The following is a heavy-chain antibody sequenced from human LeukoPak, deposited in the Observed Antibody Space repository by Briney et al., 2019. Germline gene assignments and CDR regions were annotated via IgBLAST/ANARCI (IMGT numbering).Heavy chain of an antibody. J-gene: IGHJ2*01. CDR2: ISGSGGST. V-gene: IGHV3-23*01. CDR1: EFTFSSYA. CDR3: AKPHSSPASFDL. Sequence: GGTLRLSCAASEFTFSSYAMSWVRQAPGKGLEWVSAISGSGGSTYYADSVKGRFTISRDNSKNTLYLQMNSLRAEDTAVYYCAKPHSSPASFDLWGRGTLVTVSS. D-gene: IGHD2-15*01.